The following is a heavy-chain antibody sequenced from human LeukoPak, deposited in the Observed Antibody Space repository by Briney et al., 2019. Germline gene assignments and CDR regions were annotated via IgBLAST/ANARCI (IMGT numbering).Heavy chain of an antibody. CDR3: AKHLGCSSTSCYNGGDFDY. CDR1: GFTFSSYG. CDR2: ISYDGSNK. V-gene: IGHV3-30*18. Sequence: PGGSLRLPCAASGFTFSSYGMHWVRQAPGKGLEWVAVISYDGSNKYYADSVKGRFTISRDNSKNTLYLQMSSLRAEDTAVYYCAKHLGCSSTSCYNGGDFDYWGQGTLVTVSS. D-gene: IGHD2-2*02. J-gene: IGHJ4*02.